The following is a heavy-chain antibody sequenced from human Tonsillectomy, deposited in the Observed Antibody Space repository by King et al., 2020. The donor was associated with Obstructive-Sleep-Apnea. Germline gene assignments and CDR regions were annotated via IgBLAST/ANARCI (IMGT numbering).Heavy chain of an antibody. V-gene: IGHV2-5*02. CDR1: GFLLSTSGVG. CDR3: AHRSRGGPSGFDY. J-gene: IGHJ4*02. CDR2: IYWDDDM. Sequence: TLKESGPTLVKPTQTLTLTFTFSGFLLSTSGVGVGWIRQAPGKALEWLAIIYWDDDMRYSPSLKNRLTITMDTSENQVVLTMTKMDPVDTATYYCAHRSRGGPSGFDYWGQGTLVTVSS. D-gene: IGHD6-19*01.